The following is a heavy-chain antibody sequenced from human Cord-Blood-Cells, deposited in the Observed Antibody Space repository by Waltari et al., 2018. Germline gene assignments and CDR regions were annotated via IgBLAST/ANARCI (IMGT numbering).Heavy chain of an antibody. Sequence: QVQLQESGPGLVKPSETLSLTCTVSGGSISSYYWSWLRQPPGKGLEWIGYIYYSGSTNYNPSLKSRVTISVDTSKNQFSLKLSSVTAADTAVYYCASIKLGYCTNGVCYNWFDPWGQGTLVTVSS. J-gene: IGHJ5*02. CDR1: GGSISSYY. D-gene: IGHD2-8*01. V-gene: IGHV4-59*01. CDR3: ASIKLGYCTNGVCYNWFDP. CDR2: IYYSGST.